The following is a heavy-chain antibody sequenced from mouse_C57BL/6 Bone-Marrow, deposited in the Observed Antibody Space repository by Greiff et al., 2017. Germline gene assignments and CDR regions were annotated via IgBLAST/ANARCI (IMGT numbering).Heavy chain of an antibody. J-gene: IGHJ4*01. V-gene: IGHV1-55*01. CDR2: IYPGSGST. CDR1: GYTFTSYW. Sequence: QVQLQQPGAELVKPGASVKMSCKASGYTFTSYWITWVKQRPGQGLEWIGDIYPGSGSTNYNEKFKSKATLTVDKSSSTAYMQLSSLTSEDSAVYYCARVSYYYAMDYWGQGTSVTVSS. D-gene: IGHD6-2*01. CDR3: ARVSYYYAMDY.